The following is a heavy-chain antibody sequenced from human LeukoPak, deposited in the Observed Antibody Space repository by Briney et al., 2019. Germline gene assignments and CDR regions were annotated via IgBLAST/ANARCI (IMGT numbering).Heavy chain of an antibody. D-gene: IGHD5-24*01. Sequence: SETLSLTCTVSGGSTTDYFWSWIRQPAGKGLEWIGRIYSSGSTNYNASLKSRVTMSVDTSKNQFSLKLSSVTAADTAVYYCAREVSARDGSLGRPFDYWGQGALVTVSS. J-gene: IGHJ4*02. CDR1: GGSTTDYF. CDR3: AREVSARDGSLGRPFDY. CDR2: IYSSGST. V-gene: IGHV4-4*07.